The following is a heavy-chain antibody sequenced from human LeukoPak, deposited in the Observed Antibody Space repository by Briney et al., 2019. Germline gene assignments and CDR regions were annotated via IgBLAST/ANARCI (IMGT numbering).Heavy chain of an antibody. CDR3: AREAYDYGSESYRWFGY. J-gene: IGHJ4*02. V-gene: IGHV4-4*07. Sequence: KTSETLSLTCTVSGGSISGYYWGWIRQPAGKGLEWIGRIYSSGSTNYNPSLKSRVTMSVDTSKKQFSLKMTSVTAADTAVYYCAREAYDYGSESYRWFGYWGQGTLVTVSS. D-gene: IGHD3-10*01. CDR1: GGSISGYY. CDR2: IYSSGST.